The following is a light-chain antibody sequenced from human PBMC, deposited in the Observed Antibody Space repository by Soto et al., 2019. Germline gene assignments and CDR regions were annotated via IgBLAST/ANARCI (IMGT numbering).Light chain of an antibody. CDR1: SSDVGLYNL. V-gene: IGLV2-23*02. Sequence: QSALTQPASVSGSPGQSITISCTGTSSDVGLYNLVSWYQQLPGKAPKLIIYEVNEGPSGISDRFSGSKSGNTASLTISGLQDEDEADYYCCSYVGSSILMFGGGTKVTVL. CDR3: CSYVGSSILM. CDR2: EVN. J-gene: IGLJ3*02.